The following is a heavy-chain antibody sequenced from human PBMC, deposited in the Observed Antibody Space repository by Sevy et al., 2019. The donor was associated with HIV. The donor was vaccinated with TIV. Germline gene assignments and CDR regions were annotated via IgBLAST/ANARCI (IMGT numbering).Heavy chain of an antibody. J-gene: IGHJ4*02. V-gene: IGHV3-7*01. CDR1: GFTFHTYW. CDR3: ARRYFDV. CDR2: IRQDGNER. Sequence: GGSLRLSCAASGFTFHTYWMQWVRQAPGKGLEWVANIRQDGNERYYEYSVKGRFTISRDNAMQSLYLEMNNLRIEDSGIYYCARRYFDVWGQGTLVTVSS.